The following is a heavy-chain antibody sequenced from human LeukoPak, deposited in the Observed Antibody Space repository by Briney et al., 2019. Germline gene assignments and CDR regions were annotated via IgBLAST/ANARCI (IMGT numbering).Heavy chain of an antibody. CDR1: GFTFSSYA. CDR3: ARDRVFYYGSGKLDY. CDR2: ISYDGSNK. D-gene: IGHD3-10*01. Sequence: PGGSLRLSCAASGFTFSSYAMHWVRQAPGKGLEWVAVISYDGSNKYYADSVKGRFTISRDNSKNTLYLQMNSLRAEDTAVYYCARDRVFYYGSGKLDYWGQGTLVAVSS. V-gene: IGHV3-30-3*01. J-gene: IGHJ4*02.